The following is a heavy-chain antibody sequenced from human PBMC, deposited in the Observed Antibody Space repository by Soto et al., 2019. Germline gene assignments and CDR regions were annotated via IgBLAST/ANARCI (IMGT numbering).Heavy chain of an antibody. CDR1: DACITVADSY. CDR2: IAYSGGT. CDR3: ARDSERSAIGP. J-gene: IGHJ5*02. V-gene: IGHV4-31*11. Sequence: SETLCITCAFSDACITVADSYWFWIRKPPGKGLEWIGYIAYSGGTYYNPSLRSRVTISADRSENKFSLTLKSVTAADTALYFCARDSERSAIGPWGQGTSVTGSS.